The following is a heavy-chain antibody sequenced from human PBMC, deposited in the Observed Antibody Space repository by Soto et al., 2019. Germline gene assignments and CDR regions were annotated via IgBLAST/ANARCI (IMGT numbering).Heavy chain of an antibody. Sequence: LSLTCAVYGGSFSGYYWSWIRQPPGKGLEWIGEINHSGSTNYNPSLKSRVTISVDTSKNQFSLKLSSVTAADTAVYYCARGGRYSYGQHWAYWGRGTLVTVSS. D-gene: IGHD5-18*01. J-gene: IGHJ4*02. CDR2: INHSGST. V-gene: IGHV4-34*01. CDR1: GGSFSGYY. CDR3: ARGGRYSYGQHWAY.